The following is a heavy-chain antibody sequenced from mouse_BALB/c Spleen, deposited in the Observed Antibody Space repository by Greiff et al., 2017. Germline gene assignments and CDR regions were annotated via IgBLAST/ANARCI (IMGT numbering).Heavy chain of an antibody. CDR2: ISSGSSTI. V-gene: IGHV5-17*02. J-gene: IGHJ4*01. D-gene: IGHD1-1*01. Sequence: EVKLMESGGGLVQPGGSRKLSCAASGFTFSSFGMHWVRQAPEKGLEWVAYISSGSSTIYYADTVKGRFTISRDNPKNTLFLQMTSLRSEDTAMYYCARGDYGSSYGYAMDYWGQGTSVTVSS. CDR3: ARGDYGSSYGYAMDY. CDR1: GFTFSSFG.